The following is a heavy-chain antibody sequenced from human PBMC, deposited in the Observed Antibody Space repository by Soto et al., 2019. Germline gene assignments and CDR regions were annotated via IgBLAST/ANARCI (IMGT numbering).Heavy chain of an antibody. J-gene: IGHJ5*02. CDR3: ARQGRYYDSKKGGWFDP. Sequence: PSETLSLTCTVSGGSISSYYWSWIRQPAGKGLEWIGSIYYSGSTYYNPSLKSRVTISVDTSKNQFSLKLSSVTAADTAVYYCARQGRYYDSKKGGWFDPWGQGTLVTVSS. CDR1: GGSISSYY. D-gene: IGHD3-22*01. CDR2: IYYSGST. V-gene: IGHV4-59*05.